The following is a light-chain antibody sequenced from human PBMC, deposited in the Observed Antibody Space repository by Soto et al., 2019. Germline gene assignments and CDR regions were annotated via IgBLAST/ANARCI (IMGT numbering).Light chain of an antibody. CDR1: QYIDGW. CDR3: QHCHGSSS. CDR2: QSS. J-gene: IGKJ2*01. V-gene: IGKV1-5*03. Sequence: DIRLTQSPSTLSASVGDMVTITCRASQYIDGWLACYQQKSGKAPHLLIYQSSTLESGVPSRFSASGSGTEFTLTISSLRAEDFASYYCQHCHGSSSFGQATKLEI.